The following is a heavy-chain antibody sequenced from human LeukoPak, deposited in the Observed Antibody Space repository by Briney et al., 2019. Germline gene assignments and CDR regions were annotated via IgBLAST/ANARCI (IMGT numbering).Heavy chain of an antibody. V-gene: IGHV3-23*01. CDR2: IGNTET. CDR1: GFTFDTFA. D-gene: IGHD7-27*01. CDR3: ARDGQAFNSNWDYFEY. Sequence: PGESLRLSCVASGFTFDTFAMSWVRQAPGKGLEWVSGIGNTETYYSDSVKGRLTISRDNSKSTIYLHMSNLRAEDTALYYCARDGQAFNSNWDYFEYWGQGTPVTVSS. J-gene: IGHJ4*02.